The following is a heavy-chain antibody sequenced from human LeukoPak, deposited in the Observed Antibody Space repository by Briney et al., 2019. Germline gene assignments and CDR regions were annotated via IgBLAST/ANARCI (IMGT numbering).Heavy chain of an antibody. V-gene: IGHV3-30-3*01. CDR3: ARDQDTIFGVVTGYGMDV. CDR2: ISYDGSNK. CDR1: GFTFSSYA. Sequence: GGSLRLSCAASGFTFSSYAMHWVRQAPGKGLEWVAVISYDGSNKYYADSVKGRFTISRDNSKNTLYLQMNSLRAEDTAVYYCARDQDTIFGVVTGYGMDVWGQGTTVTVSS. J-gene: IGHJ6*02. D-gene: IGHD3-3*01.